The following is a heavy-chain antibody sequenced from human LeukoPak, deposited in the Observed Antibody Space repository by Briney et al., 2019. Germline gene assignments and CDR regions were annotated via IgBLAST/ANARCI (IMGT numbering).Heavy chain of an antibody. V-gene: IGHV3-11*04. Sequence: PGGSLRLSCAASRFTFSDYYMSWVRQAPGKGLEWISYISSTGATIHYADSVKGRFTVSRDNANSSLYLQLNSLRAEDTAVYYCAHTDSYYFDSGMVSWGQGALVTVSS. J-gene: IGHJ5*02. CDR1: RFTFSDYY. CDR3: AHTDSYYFDSGMVS. D-gene: IGHD3-22*01. CDR2: ISSTGATI.